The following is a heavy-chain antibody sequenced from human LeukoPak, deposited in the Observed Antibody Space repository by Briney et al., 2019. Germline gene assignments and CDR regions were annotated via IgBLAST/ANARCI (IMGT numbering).Heavy chain of an antibody. CDR3: AKDLHDSSGYYFYAFDI. V-gene: IGHV3-23*01. CDR1: GFTFSGYS. J-gene: IGHJ3*02. Sequence: GGSLRLSCAASGFTFSGYSMSWVRQAPGKGLEWVSAISAGGDSTFYADSVKGRFTISRDNSKNTLSLQMSSLRAEDTASYFCAKDLHDSSGYYFYAFDIWGQGTMVTVSS. CDR2: ISAGGDST. D-gene: IGHD3-22*01.